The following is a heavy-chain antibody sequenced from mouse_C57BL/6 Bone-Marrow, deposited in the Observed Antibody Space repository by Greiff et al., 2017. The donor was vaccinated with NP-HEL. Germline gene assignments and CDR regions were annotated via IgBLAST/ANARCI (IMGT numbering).Heavy chain of an antibody. Sequence: EVQLVESGGDLVKPGGSLKLSCAASGFTFSSYGMSWVRQTPDKRLEWVATISRGGSYTYYLDSVKGRFTISRDNAKNTLYLQMSSLKAEDTAMYYCARQTAQATDYWGQGTTLTVSS. CDR1: GFTFSSYG. D-gene: IGHD3-2*02. V-gene: IGHV5-6*01. CDR2: ISRGGSYT. CDR3: ARQTAQATDY. J-gene: IGHJ2*01.